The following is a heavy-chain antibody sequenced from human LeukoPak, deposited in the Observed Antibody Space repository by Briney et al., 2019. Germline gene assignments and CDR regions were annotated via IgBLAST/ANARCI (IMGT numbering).Heavy chain of an antibody. CDR2: ISYDGSNK. D-gene: IGHD1-26*01. CDR1: GSTFSSYG. Sequence: GGSLRLSCAASGSTFSSYGMHWVRQAPGKGLEWVAVISYDGSNKYYADSVKGRFTISRDNSKNTLYLQMNSLRAEDTAVYYCAKDRSIVGAKAFDYRGQGTLVTVSS. V-gene: IGHV3-30*18. J-gene: IGHJ4*02. CDR3: AKDRSIVGAKAFDY.